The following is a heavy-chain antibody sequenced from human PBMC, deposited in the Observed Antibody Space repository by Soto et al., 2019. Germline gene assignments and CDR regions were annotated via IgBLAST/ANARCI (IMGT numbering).Heavy chain of an antibody. CDR3: ARADVVVTANNYFDY. V-gene: IGHV3-30-3*01. Sequence: QVQLVESGGGVVQPGRSLRLSCAASGFTFSSYAMHWVRQAPGKGLEWVAVISYDGSNKYYADSVKGRFTISRDNSKNTLYLQMNSLRAEDTAVYYCARADVVVTANNYFDYWGQGTLVTVSS. CDR1: GFTFSSYA. J-gene: IGHJ4*02. CDR2: ISYDGSNK. D-gene: IGHD2-21*02.